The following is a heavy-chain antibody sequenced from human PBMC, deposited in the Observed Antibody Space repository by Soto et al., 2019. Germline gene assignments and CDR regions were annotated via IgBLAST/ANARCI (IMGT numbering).Heavy chain of an antibody. J-gene: IGHJ4*02. V-gene: IGHV3-23*01. CDR2: ISGTGGTT. CDR1: GFTFSSYA. D-gene: IGHD2-2*01. Sequence: GGSLRLSCAASGFTFSSYAMSWARQAPGKGLEWVSAISGTGGTTYYADSVKGRFTISRDNSKTTLYLQINGLRAEDTAVYYCAKFACTSTSCPFEYWGQGTLVTVSS. CDR3: AKFACTSTSCPFEY.